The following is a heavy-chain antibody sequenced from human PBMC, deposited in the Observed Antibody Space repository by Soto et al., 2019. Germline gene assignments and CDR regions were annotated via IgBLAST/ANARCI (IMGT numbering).Heavy chain of an antibody. CDR2: FSGSAIAT. CDR1: GFTFSDYA. D-gene: IGHD3-10*01. J-gene: IGHJ5*02. V-gene: IGHV3-23*01. CDR3: AKEAVSMVWGINNWFDP. Sequence: GGSLRLSCAASGFTFSDYAMSWVRQAPGKGLEWVSAFSGSAIATYYADSVKGRFTIPKDTCENTLYLKMNRLKPEATAVYSWAKEAVSMVWGINNWFDPWGQGTLVTVSS.